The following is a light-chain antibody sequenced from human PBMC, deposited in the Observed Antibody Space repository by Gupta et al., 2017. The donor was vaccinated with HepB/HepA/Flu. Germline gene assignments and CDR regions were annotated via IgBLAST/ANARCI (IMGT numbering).Light chain of an antibody. V-gene: IGLV1-51*01. Sequence: QSVLTQPPSVSAAPGQKVTISCSGSSSNIGSHFVSWYQQLPGTAPKLLIYDNDKRPSGIPDRLSGSKSGTSATLGITGLQTGDEADYYCGTWDSSLSAGVFGGGTELTVL. CDR1: SSNIGSHF. CDR2: DND. J-gene: IGLJ2*01. CDR3: GTWDSSLSAGV.